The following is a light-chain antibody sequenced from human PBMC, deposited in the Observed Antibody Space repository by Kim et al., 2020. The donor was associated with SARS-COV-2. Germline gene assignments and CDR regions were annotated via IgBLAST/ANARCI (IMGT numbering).Light chain of an antibody. Sequence: QAVVTQEPSLTVSPGGTVTLTCGSSTGVVTSGHYPYWFQQKPGQAPRTLIYDTTNKHSWTPARFSASLLGGKAALTLSGAQPEDEADYYCLLSYSGTSRFGGGNQLTVL. J-gene: IGLJ7*01. CDR1: TGVVTSGHY. CDR2: DTT. V-gene: IGLV7-46*01. CDR3: LLSYSGTSR.